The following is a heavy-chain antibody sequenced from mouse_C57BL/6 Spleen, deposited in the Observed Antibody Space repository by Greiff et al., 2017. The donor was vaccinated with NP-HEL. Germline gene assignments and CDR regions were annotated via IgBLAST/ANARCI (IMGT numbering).Heavy chain of an antibody. Sequence: QVQLQQPGAELVKPGASVKMSCKASGYTFTSYWITWVKQKPGQGLEWIGDIYPGSGSTNYNEKFKSKATLTVDTSSSTAYMQLSSLTSEDSAVYYCARYDYYGSSYGYWGQGTTLTVSS. CDR3: ARYDYYGSSYGY. V-gene: IGHV1-55*01. D-gene: IGHD1-1*01. CDR1: GYTFTSYW. CDR2: IYPGSGST. J-gene: IGHJ2*01.